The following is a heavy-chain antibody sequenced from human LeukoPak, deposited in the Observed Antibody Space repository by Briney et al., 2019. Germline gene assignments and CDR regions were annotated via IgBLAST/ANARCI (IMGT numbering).Heavy chain of an antibody. J-gene: IGHJ4*02. V-gene: IGHV4-34*01. CDR3: ARGGGRRVTMKPIEY. CDR2: INHSGST. Sequence: PSETLSLTCAVYGGSFSGYYWSWIRQPPGKGLEWVGEINHSGSTNYNPSLKSRVTISVDTSKNQFSLKLSSVTAADTAVYYCARGGGRRVTMKPIEYRGRGTLVTVSS. D-gene: IGHD3-22*01. CDR1: GGSFSGYY.